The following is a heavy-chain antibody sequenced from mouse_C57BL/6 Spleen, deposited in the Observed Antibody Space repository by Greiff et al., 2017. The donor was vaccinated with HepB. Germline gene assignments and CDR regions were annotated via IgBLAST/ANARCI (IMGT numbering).Heavy chain of an antibody. CDR2: ISYDGSN. J-gene: IGHJ1*03. V-gene: IGHV3-6*01. D-gene: IGHD2-1*01. CDR1: GYSINSGYY. CDR3: ARCGNYAYWYFDV. Sequence: VQLQQSGPGLVKPSQSLSLTCSVTGYSINSGYYWNWIRQFPGNKLEWMGYISYDGSNNYNPSLKNRISITRDTSKNQFFLKLNSVTTEDTATYYCARCGNYAYWYFDVWGTGTTVTVSS.